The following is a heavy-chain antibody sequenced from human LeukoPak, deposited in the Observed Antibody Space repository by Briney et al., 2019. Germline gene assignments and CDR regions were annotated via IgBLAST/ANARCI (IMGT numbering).Heavy chain of an antibody. V-gene: IGHV3-21*05. Sequence: TTGGSLRLSCAASGFTFRSYAMNWVRQAPGKGLEWVSYISSSSSYTNYADSVKGRFTISRDNAKNSLYLQMNSLRAEDTAVYYCARGGYDSSGYANAFDIWGQGTMVTVSS. CDR2: ISSSSSYT. D-gene: IGHD3-22*01. J-gene: IGHJ3*02. CDR1: GFTFRSYA. CDR3: ARGGYDSSGYANAFDI.